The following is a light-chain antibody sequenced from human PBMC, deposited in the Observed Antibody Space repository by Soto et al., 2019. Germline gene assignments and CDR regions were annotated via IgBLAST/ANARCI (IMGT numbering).Light chain of an antibody. CDR2: GAS. J-gene: IGKJ1*01. Sequence: EIVLTQSPGTLSLSPGERATLSCRASQSVSSSYLAWYQQKPGQAPRLLIYGASSRATGIPDRFSGSGSGTDFTITISRREPEDFAVYYCHQYGSSPTWTFGQGAKVEIK. CDR3: HQYGSSPTWT. V-gene: IGKV3-20*01. CDR1: QSVSSSY.